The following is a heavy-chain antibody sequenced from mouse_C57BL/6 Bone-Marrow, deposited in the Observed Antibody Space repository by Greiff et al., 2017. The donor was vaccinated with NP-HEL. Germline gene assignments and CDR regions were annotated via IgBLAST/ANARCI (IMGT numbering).Heavy chain of an antibody. CDR1: GFTFSSYG. CDR3: ARHPPYSSGQAWFAY. D-gene: IGHD3-2*02. V-gene: IGHV5-6*01. J-gene: IGHJ3*01. CDR2: ISSGGSYT. Sequence: EVQLQESGGDLVKPGGSLKLSCAASGFTFSSYGMSWVRQTPDKRLEWVATISSGGSYTYYPDSVKGRFTISRDNAKNTLYLQMSSLKSEDTAMYYCARHPPYSSGQAWFAYWGQGTLVTVSA.